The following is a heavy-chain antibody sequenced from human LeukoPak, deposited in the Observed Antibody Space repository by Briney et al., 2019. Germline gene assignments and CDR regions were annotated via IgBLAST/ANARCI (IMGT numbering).Heavy chain of an antibody. D-gene: IGHD4-17*01. V-gene: IGHV1-46*01. J-gene: IGHJ4*02. CDR2: INPSGGST. CDR1: GYTFTSYY. CDR3: ARDWGTTVTSGY. Sequence: ASVNVSCKASGYTFTSYYMHWVRQAAGQGLERMGIINPSGGSTSYAQKFQGRVTMTRDTSTSTVYMELSSLRSEDTAVYYCARDWGTTVTSGYWGQGTLVTVSS.